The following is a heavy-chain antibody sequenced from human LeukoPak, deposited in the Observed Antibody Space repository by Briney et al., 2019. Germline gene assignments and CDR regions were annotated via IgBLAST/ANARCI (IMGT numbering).Heavy chain of an antibody. D-gene: IGHD6-6*01. Sequence: WASVKVSCKASGFTFTSSAVQWVRQARGQRLEWIGWIDVGSGNTNYAQKFQERVTITRDMSTSTAYMELSSLRSEDTAVYYCAADGKSSSSYYYYYYMDVWGKGTTVTVSS. J-gene: IGHJ6*03. V-gene: IGHV1-58*01. CDR2: IDVGSGNT. CDR3: AADGKSSSSYYYYYYMDV. CDR1: GFTFTSSA.